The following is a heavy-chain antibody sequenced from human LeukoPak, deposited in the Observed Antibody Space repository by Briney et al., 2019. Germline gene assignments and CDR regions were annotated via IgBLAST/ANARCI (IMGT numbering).Heavy chain of an antibody. CDR1: GFTFDDYG. CDR3: ARALGYGDYGGNY. V-gene: IGHV3-20*04. Sequence: GGSLRLSXAASGFTFDDYGMSWVRQAPGKGMEWVSGINWNGGSTCYADSVKGRFTISRDNAKNSLYLQMNSLRAEDTALYYCARALGYGDYGGNYWGQGTLVTVSS. CDR2: INWNGGST. D-gene: IGHD4-17*01. J-gene: IGHJ4*02.